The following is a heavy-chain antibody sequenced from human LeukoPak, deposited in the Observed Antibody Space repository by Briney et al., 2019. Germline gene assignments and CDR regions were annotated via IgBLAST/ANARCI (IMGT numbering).Heavy chain of an antibody. Sequence: SETLSLTCNVSGASISGYYWSWIRQPPGKGLEWIGYIYYSGRTTYSPSLKTRVTISGDTSKNHFSLKLTSVTAADTAVYYCARAAQHYSYGMDVWGHGTTVTVSS. J-gene: IGHJ6*02. CDR3: ARAAQHYSYGMDV. CDR1: GASISGYY. V-gene: IGHV4-59*01. CDR2: IYYSGRT.